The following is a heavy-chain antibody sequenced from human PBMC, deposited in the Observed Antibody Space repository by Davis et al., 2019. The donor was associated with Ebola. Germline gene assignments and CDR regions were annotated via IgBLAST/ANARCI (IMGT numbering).Heavy chain of an antibody. Sequence: PSETLSLTCTVSGGSISGSPYYWGWIRQPPGKGLAWIGIIFYRGNTYFNSSLKSRITISVDTSKNQLSLRLSSVTAADTAMYYCARGTAVWGKGTTVTVSS. D-gene: IGHD5-18*01. CDR2: IFYRGNT. J-gene: IGHJ6*04. CDR1: GGSISGSPYY. CDR3: ARGTAV. V-gene: IGHV4-39*07.